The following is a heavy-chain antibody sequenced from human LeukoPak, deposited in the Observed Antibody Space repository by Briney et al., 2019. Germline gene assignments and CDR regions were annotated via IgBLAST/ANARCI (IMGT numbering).Heavy chain of an antibody. CDR3: ARFVGGYGWGSYTYYPYAMDV. CDR2: INAYNGNT. Sequence: GASVKVSYKASAYTFTSYGISWVRQAPGQGLEWMGWINAYNGNTDYAQKLQGRVTMTTDTSTSTAYMELRSLRSDDTAVYYCARFVGGYGWGSYTYYPYAMDVWGQGTTVTVSS. D-gene: IGHD3-10*01. CDR1: AYTFTSYG. V-gene: IGHV1-18*01. J-gene: IGHJ6*02.